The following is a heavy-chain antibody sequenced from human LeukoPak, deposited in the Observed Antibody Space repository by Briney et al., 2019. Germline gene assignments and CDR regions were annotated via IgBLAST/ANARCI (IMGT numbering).Heavy chain of an antibody. V-gene: IGHV1-18*01. CDR1: GYTFTSYG. CDR3: ARAESPYYFAAENY. Sequence: GASVKVSCKASGYTFTSYGISWVRQAPGQGLAWMGWISAYNGNTNYAQKLQGRVTMTTDTSTTTAYMELRSLRSDDTTAYYCARAESPYYFAAENYWGQRTLVTVSS. D-gene: IGHD6-13*01. CDR2: ISAYNGNT. J-gene: IGHJ4*02.